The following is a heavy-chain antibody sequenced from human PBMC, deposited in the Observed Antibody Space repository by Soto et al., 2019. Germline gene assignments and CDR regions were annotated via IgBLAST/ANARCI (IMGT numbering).Heavy chain of an antibody. J-gene: IGHJ3*02. Sequence: VAVISYDGSNKYYADSVKGRFTISRDNSKNTLYLQMNSLRAEDTAVYYCAHQGGITIFGVVEDAFDIWGQGTMVTVSS. D-gene: IGHD3-3*01. CDR3: AHQGGITIFGVVEDAFDI. V-gene: IGHV3-30*03. CDR2: ISYDGSNK.